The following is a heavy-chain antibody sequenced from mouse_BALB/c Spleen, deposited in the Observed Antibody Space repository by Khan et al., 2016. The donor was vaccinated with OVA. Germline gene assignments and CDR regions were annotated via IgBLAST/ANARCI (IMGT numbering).Heavy chain of an antibody. Sequence: EVELVESGPGLVKPSQSLSLTCTVTGYSITSDYAWNWIRQFQGNKLEWMGYISYSGSTNYNPALKSRIYITRDTSKNQFFLQLNSVTTEETATYYFARDGSRYNYAMDYWGQGTSVTVSA. CDR2: ISYSGST. CDR3: ARDGSRYNYAMDY. D-gene: IGHD2-3*01. J-gene: IGHJ4*01. CDR1: GYSITSDYA. V-gene: IGHV3-2*02.